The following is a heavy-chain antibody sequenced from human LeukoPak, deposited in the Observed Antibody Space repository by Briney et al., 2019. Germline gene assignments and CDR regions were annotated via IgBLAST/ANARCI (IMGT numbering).Heavy chain of an antibody. D-gene: IGHD5-18*01. Sequence: SETLSLTCAVYGGSFSGYYWSWIRQPPGKGLEWIVEINHSGSTNYNPSLKSRVTISVDTSKNQFSLKLSSVTAADTAVYYCARRPGYSYGYNWFDPWGQGTLVTVSS. CDR3: ARRPGYSYGYNWFDP. J-gene: IGHJ5*02. CDR2: INHSGST. V-gene: IGHV4-34*01. CDR1: GGSFSGYY.